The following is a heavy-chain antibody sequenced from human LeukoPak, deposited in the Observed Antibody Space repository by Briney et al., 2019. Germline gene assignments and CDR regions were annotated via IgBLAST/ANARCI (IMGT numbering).Heavy chain of an antibody. Sequence: PSETLSLTCAVYVGSFSGYYWSWIRQPPGKGLEGFGEINHSRSTNSNPSLKSRVTISIDTSRNQFSLNLSSVTAADTAVYYCARGPDCSGGSCTDRPFDYWDQGTLVTVSS. J-gene: IGHJ4*02. CDR3: ARGPDCSGGSCTDRPFDY. CDR2: INHSRST. CDR1: VGSFSGYY. V-gene: IGHV4-34*01. D-gene: IGHD2-15*01.